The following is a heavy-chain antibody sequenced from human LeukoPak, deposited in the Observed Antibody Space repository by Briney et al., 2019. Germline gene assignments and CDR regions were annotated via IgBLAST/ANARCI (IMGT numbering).Heavy chain of an antibody. CDR2: ISHSGST. CDR3: ARGLIWHFLLDSRRDSFDV. V-gene: IGHV4-34*01. Sequence: SETLSLACVVSGGSLTDYHWNWIRQSPGKGLEWIGEISHSGSTTYNPSLKSRLTMSVDTSKNQFSLKLRSVTVADTAVYYCARGLIWHFLLDSRRDSFDVWGQGTAITVSS. D-gene: IGHD3/OR15-3a*01. CDR1: GGSLTDYH. J-gene: IGHJ3*01.